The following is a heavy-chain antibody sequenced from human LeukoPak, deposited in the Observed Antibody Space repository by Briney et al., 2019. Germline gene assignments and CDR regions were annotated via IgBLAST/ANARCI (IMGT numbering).Heavy chain of an antibody. D-gene: IGHD1-26*01. CDR2: INTNTGNP. J-gene: IGHJ4*02. V-gene: IGHV7-4-1*02. Sequence: GASVKVSCKVSGYTLTELSMHWVRQAPGQGLEWMGWINTNTGNPTYAQGFTGRFVFSLDTSVSTAYLQISSLKAEDTAVYYCARDGVKGGSYLFDYWGQGTLVTVSS. CDR1: GYTLTELS. CDR3: ARDGVKGGSYLFDY.